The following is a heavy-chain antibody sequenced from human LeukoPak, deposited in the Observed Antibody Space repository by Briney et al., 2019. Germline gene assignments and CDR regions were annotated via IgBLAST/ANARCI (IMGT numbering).Heavy chain of an antibody. CDR3: ARHSSGWYQIGY. Sequence: SETLSLTCAVYGGSFSGYYWSWIRQPPGKGLEWIGYIYYSGSTNYNPSLKSRVTISVDTSKNQFSLKLSSVTAADTAVYYCARHSSGWYQIGYWGQGTLVTVSS. D-gene: IGHD6-19*01. J-gene: IGHJ4*02. CDR1: GGSFSGYY. CDR2: IYYSGST. V-gene: IGHV4-59*08.